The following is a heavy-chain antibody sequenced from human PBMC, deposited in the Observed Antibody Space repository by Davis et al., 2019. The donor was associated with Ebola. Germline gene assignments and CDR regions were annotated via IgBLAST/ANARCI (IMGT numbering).Heavy chain of an antibody. CDR1: GGSISSYY. V-gene: IGHV4-59*01. CDR2: IYYSGST. J-gene: IGHJ4*02. D-gene: IGHD3-22*01. CDR3: ADDYYDSSGYYSL. Sequence: SETLSLTCTVSGGSISSYYWSWIRQPPGKGLEWIGYIYYSGSTNYNPSLKSRVTISVDTSKNQFSLKLSSVTAADTAVYYCADDYYDSSGYYSLWGQGTLVTVSS.